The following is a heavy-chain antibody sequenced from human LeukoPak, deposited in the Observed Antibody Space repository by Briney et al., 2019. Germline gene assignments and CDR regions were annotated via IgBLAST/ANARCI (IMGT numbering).Heavy chain of an antibody. V-gene: IGHV3-30*18. J-gene: IGHJ4*02. Sequence: PGGSLRLSCAASGFTFSSYGMHWVRQAAGKGLEWVAVISYDGSHKYYADSVKDRFTISRDNSKNTLFLQMNSLRVEDTAVYYCAKDASDGGGWLFDYWGQGSLVTVSS. CDR3: AKDASDGGGWLFDY. CDR2: ISYDGSHK. D-gene: IGHD6-19*01. CDR1: GFTFSSYG.